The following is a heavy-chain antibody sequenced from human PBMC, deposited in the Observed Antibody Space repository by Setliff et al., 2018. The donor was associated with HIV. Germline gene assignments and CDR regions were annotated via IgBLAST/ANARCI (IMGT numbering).Heavy chain of an antibody. J-gene: IGHJ4*02. CDR3: ARDQRLFYFDS. CDR2: INTNTGNP. CDR1: GYTFTSYA. Sequence: ASVKVSCKASGYTFTSYAMNWVRQAPGQGLEWMGWINTNTGNPTYAQGFTGRFVFSLDTSISTAYLQISSLKAEDTAVYYCARDQRLFYFDSWGQGTLVTAPQ. V-gene: IGHV7-4-1*02.